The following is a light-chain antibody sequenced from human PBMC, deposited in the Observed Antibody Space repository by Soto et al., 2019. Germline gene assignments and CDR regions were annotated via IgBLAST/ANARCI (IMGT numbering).Light chain of an antibody. CDR1: QSVSSN. CDR2: RAS. Sequence: EIVMTQSPATLSVSPGERATLSCRASQSVSSNLAWYQQKPGQAPRLLIYRASTRATGIPARFSGSGSGTEFTLTISSLQSEDFAVYHCQQYNKWPLTFGGGTKWIS. V-gene: IGKV3-15*01. J-gene: IGKJ4*01. CDR3: QQYNKWPLT.